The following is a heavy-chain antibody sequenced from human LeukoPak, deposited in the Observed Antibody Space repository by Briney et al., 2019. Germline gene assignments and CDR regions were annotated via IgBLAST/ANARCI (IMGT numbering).Heavy chain of an antibody. V-gene: IGHV4-59*01. J-gene: IGHJ4*02. CDR3: ARGGSGYYMYYFDY. Sequence: SETLSLTCTVSGGSISSYYWSWIRQPPGKGLEWIGYIYYSGSTNYNPSLKSRVTISVDTSKNQFSLKLSSVTAADTAVYYCARGGSGYYMYYFDYWGQGTLVTVSS. D-gene: IGHD3-22*01. CDR1: GGSISSYY. CDR2: IYYSGST.